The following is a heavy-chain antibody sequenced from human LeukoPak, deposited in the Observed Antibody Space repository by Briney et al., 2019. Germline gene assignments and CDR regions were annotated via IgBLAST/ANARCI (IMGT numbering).Heavy chain of an antibody. CDR3: ARGSTWPLNWFDP. CDR1: GGTFSSYA. J-gene: IGHJ5*02. CDR2: IIPIFGTA. Sequence: SVKVSCKASGGTFSSYAISWVRQALGQGLEWMGRIIPIFGTANYAQKFQGRVTITTDESTSTAYMELSSLRSEDTAVYYCARGSTWPLNWFDPWGQGTLVTVSS. D-gene: IGHD6-13*01. V-gene: IGHV1-69*05.